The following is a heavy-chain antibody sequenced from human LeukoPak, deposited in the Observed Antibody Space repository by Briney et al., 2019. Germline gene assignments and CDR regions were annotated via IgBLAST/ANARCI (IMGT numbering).Heavy chain of an antibody. CDR1: GFTFSSYA. CDR2: ISGSGGST. V-gene: IGHV3-23*01. CDR3: AKATTYTSAGYSSGWYYFDY. D-gene: IGHD6-19*01. Sequence: GGSLRLSCAASGFTFSSYAMSWVRQAPGEGLEWVSAISGSGGSTYYADSVKGRFTISRDNSKNTLYLQMNSLRAEDTAVYYCAKATTYTSAGYSSGWYYFDYWGQGTLVTVSS. J-gene: IGHJ4*02.